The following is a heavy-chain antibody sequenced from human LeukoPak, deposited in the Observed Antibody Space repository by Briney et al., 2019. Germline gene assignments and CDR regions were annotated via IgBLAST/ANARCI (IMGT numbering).Heavy chain of an antibody. D-gene: IGHD3-22*01. Sequence: GGSLRLSCAASGFTFSSYSMNWVRQAPGKGLEWVSYISSSSSTIYYADSVKGRFTISRDNAKNSLYLQLNSLRAEDTAVYYCASSSRSIVVYGVEDYQYGMDVWGQGTTVTVSS. J-gene: IGHJ6*02. V-gene: IGHV3-48*04. CDR3: ASSSRSIVVYGVEDYQYGMDV. CDR1: GFTFSSYS. CDR2: ISSSSSTI.